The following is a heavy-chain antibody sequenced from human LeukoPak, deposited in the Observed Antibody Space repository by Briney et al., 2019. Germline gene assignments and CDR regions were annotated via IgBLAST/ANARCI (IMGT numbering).Heavy chain of an antibody. D-gene: IGHD5-24*01. J-gene: IGHJ4*02. CDR1: GFPLSSYW. Sequence: GGSLRLSCVVSGFPLSSYWMTWFRQAPVKGLEWVANIKQDGSKKSYVDSVKGRFTISRDNAKNSLYLQMNSLRAEDTAIYYCARVGYIDEGIDYWGQGTLVTVSS. CDR2: IKQDGSKK. V-gene: IGHV3-7*04. CDR3: ARVGYIDEGIDY.